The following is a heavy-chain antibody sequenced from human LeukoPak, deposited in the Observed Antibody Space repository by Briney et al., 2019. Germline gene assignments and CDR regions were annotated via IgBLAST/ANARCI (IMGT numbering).Heavy chain of an antibody. J-gene: IGHJ4*02. CDR2: ISGSAHKI. Sequence: PGGSLRLSCVASGITFSNYAVSWVRQAPEKGLDWVSVISGSAHKIRYADSVKGRFTISRDNSENVVYLQMNNLRVKDTAVYYCAGRPTGYSSGYIHWGQGTLVTVST. CDR3: AGRPTGYSSGYIH. D-gene: IGHD5-18*01. CDR1: GITFSNYA. V-gene: IGHV3-23*01.